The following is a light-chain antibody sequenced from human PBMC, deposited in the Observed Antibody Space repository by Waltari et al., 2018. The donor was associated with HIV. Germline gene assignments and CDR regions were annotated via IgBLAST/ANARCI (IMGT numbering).Light chain of an antibody. J-gene: IGKJ4*01. Sequence: DIQLTQSPSFLSAFVGDRVNITCRASQDVGSYLVWYHGELGRAPKVLIYAASTLYTGVSSRFSGSGSGTQFTLTISNLQPEDLGVYYCQQLNSYPLTFGGGTKLEIK. V-gene: IGKV1-9*01. CDR3: QQLNSYPLT. CDR1: QDVGSY. CDR2: AAS.